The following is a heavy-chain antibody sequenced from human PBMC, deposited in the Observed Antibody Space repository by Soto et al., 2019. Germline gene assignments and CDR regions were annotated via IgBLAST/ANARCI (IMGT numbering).Heavy chain of an antibody. Sequence: GSLRLSCAASGFTFSSYGMHWVRQAPGKGLEWVAVISYDGSNKYYADSVKGRFTISRDNSKNTLYLQMSSLRAEDTAVYYCAKATKTDYTKHYYYYGMDVWGQGTTVTVSS. D-gene: IGHD4-4*01. CDR1: GFTFSSYG. CDR3: AKATKTDYTKHYYYYGMDV. J-gene: IGHJ6*02. CDR2: ISYDGSNK. V-gene: IGHV3-30*18.